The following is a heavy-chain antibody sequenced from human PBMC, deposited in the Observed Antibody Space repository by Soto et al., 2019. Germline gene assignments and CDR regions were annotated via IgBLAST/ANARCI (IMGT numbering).Heavy chain of an antibody. CDR1: GYTFTSYD. J-gene: IGHJ5*02. D-gene: IGHD4-17*01. CDR3: ASGVKYGAYSRWFDP. V-gene: IGHV1-8*01. CDR2: MNPNSGNT. Sequence: QVQLVPSGAEVKKPGASVKVSCKASGYTFTSYDINLVRQATGQVLEYSGWMNPNSGNTGYVQKFQGRVTMTMATSISTAYMELSSLRSEDTAVYCGASGVKYGAYSRWFDPWGQGTLVTVSS.